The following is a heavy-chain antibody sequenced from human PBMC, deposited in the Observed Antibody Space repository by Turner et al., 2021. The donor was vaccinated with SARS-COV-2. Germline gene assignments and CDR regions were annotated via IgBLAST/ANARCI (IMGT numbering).Heavy chain of an antibody. J-gene: IGHJ3*02. V-gene: IGHV3-23*01. CDR1: GFTFSSYA. CDR3: AKGEGYGSGAFDI. D-gene: IGHD3-10*01. CDR2: ISGSGVST. Sequence: EVQLLESGGGLVQPGGSLRLSGAASGFTFSSYAMSWFRQAPGKGLEWVSAISGSGVSTYYADSVKGRFTISRDNSKNTLYLQMNSLRAEDTAVYYCAKGEGYGSGAFDIWGQGTMVTVSS.